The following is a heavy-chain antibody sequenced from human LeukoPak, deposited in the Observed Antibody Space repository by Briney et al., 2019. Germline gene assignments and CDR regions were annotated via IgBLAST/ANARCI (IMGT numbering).Heavy chain of an antibody. CDR3: ARDSASSSSWYLDY. CDR2: INPNSGGT. J-gene: IGHJ4*02. V-gene: IGHV1-2*02. CDR1: GYTFTGYY. Sequence: GASVKVSCKASGYTFTGYYMHWVRQAPGQGLEWMGWINPNSGGTNYAQKFQGRVTMTRDTSISTAHMELSRLRSDNTAVYYCARDSASSSSWYLDYWGQGTLVTVSS. D-gene: IGHD6-13*01.